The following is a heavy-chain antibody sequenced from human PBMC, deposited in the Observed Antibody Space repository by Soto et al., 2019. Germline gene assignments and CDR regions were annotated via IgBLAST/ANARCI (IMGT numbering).Heavy chain of an antibody. CDR1: GYTFTSYA. D-gene: IGHD3-22*01. Sequence: QVPLVQSGAEVKKPGASVKVSCKASGYTFTSYAMHWVRQAPGQRLEWMGWINAGNGNTKYSQKFQGRVTITRDTSASTAYMELSSLRSEDTAVYYCAIGTHYDSSGYRPEYYFDYWGQGTLVTVSS. CDR3: AIGTHYDSSGYRPEYYFDY. CDR2: INAGNGNT. V-gene: IGHV1-3*01. J-gene: IGHJ4*02.